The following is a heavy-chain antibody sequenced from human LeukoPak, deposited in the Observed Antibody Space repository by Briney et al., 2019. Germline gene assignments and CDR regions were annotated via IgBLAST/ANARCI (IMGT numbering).Heavy chain of an antibody. D-gene: IGHD6-13*01. CDR3: ARRWAAAVGDAFDI. Sequence: SETLSLTCAVYGGSFSGYYWSWIRQPPGKGLEWIGEINHSGSTNYNPSLKSRVTISVDTSKNQFSLKLSSVTAADTAVYYCARRWAAAVGDAFDIWGQGTMVTVSS. V-gene: IGHV4-34*01. CDR2: INHSGST. J-gene: IGHJ3*02. CDR1: GGSFSGYY.